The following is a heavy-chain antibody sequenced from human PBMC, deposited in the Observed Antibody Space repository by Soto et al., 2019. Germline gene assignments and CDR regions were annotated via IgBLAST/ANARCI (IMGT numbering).Heavy chain of an antibody. CDR1: GGTFSNYT. D-gene: IGHD2-2*01. J-gene: IGHJ6*02. CDR3: ARSSPYIVVRKPTGNHDHYGMDV. V-gene: IGHV1-69*01. Sequence: QVQLVQSGAEVKKPGSSVKVFCKASGGTFSNYTISWVRQAPGQGLEWMGGIIPVFGTTDYEQKFQGRVTITADGSTSTAYMKLSSLRSADTAVYYCARSSPYIVVRKPTGNHDHYGMDVWGQGTTVTVSS. CDR2: IIPVFGTT.